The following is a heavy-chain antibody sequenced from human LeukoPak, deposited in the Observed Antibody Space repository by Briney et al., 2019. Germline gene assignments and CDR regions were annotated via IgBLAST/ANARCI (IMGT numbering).Heavy chain of an antibody. V-gene: IGHV4-59*01. D-gene: IGHD2-2*01. CDR1: GCSISSDY. Sequence: PSETLSLTCTVSGCSISSDYLSWFRQPPRKGLEWIGYIHFSGSTNYNPSLQSRVTISIDKSKNQFSLNLSSATAEDTAVYYCTREVGTGFQVKYYYYMDVWGKGTKVTVSS. CDR2: IHFSGST. J-gene: IGHJ6*03. CDR3: TREVGTGFQVKYYYYMDV.